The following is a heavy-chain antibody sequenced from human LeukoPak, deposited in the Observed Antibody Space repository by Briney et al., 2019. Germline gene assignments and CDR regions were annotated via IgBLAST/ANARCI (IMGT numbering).Heavy chain of an antibody. CDR3: ARHGYSSGIYDAFDI. V-gene: IGHV4-59*08. J-gene: IGHJ3*02. D-gene: IGHD6-19*01. CDR1: GGSIRSYY. Sequence: LETLSLTCTVSGGSIRSYYWSWIRQPPGKGLEWIAYIYYSGSTNYNPSLKRRVTISVDTSTNQFSLKLSSVTAADTAVYYCARHGYSSGIYDAFDIWGQGTMVTVSS. CDR2: IYYSGST.